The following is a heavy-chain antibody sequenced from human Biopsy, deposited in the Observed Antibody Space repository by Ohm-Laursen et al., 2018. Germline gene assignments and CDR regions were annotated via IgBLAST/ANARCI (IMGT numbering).Heavy chain of an antibody. J-gene: IGHJ6*02. CDR1: GGSISSDY. Sequence: SQTLSLTCTVSGGSISSDYWSWIRQTPGKGLVWLGYIYYSGSTNYNPSLKSRVTISVDTSKNQFSLRLNPVTAADTAVYYCARATNSTGWPYYYFYGMDVWGQGTTVTVSS. V-gene: IGHV4-59*01. CDR2: IYYSGST. CDR3: ARATNSTGWPYYYFYGMDV. D-gene: IGHD2/OR15-2a*01.